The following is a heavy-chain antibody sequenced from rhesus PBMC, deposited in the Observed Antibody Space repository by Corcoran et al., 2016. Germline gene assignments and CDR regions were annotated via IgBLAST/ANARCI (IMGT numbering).Heavy chain of an antibody. CDR1: GYTFTDSY. Sequence: QVQLVQSGAEVKKPGSSVKVSCKASGYTFTDSYMHWVRQAPRQWLEWMGWINPYNGNTKYAQKCQGRVTMTRETSTSTAYMELSSLRSEDTAVYDCARDGRAAAAGAFDYWGQGVLVTVSS. CDR3: ARDGRAAAAGAFDY. CDR2: INPYNGNT. V-gene: IGHV1S2*01. J-gene: IGHJ4*01. D-gene: IGHD6-25*01.